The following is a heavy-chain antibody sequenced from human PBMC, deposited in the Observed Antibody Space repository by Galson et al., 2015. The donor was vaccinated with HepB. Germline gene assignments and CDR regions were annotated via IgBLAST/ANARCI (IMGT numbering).Heavy chain of an antibody. D-gene: IGHD2-2*01. CDR1: GFTFSNYA. CDR3: AKDAPWGAYCSSTSCYGLDY. J-gene: IGHJ4*02. CDR2: ISGSGGST. V-gene: IGHV3-23*01. Sequence: LRLSCAASGFTFSNYAMSWVRQAPGKGLEWVSGISGSGGSTYYADSVKGRFTISRDNSKNTLYLQMNSLRAEDTAVYYCAKDAPWGAYCSSTSCYGLDYWGQGTLVTVSS.